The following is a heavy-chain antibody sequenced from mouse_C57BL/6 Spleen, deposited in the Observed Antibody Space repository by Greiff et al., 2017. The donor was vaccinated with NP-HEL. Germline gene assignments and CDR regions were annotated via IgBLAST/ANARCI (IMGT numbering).Heavy chain of an antibody. D-gene: IGHD1-2*01. CDR2: IDPSDSYT. CDR3: ARSGYGSWFAY. Sequence: QVQLQQPGAELVMPGASVKLSCKASGYTFTSYWMHWVKQRPGQGLEWIGEIDPSDSYTNSNQQFKGKSTLTVDKSSSTAYMQLSSLTSEGSAVYYCARSGYGSWFAYWGQGTLVTVSA. J-gene: IGHJ3*01. V-gene: IGHV1-69*01. CDR1: GYTFTSYW.